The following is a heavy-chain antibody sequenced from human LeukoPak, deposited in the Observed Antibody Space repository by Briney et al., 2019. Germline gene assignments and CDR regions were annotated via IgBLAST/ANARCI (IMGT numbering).Heavy chain of an antibody. Sequence: SETLSLTCTVSGYSISSGYYWDWIRQPPGKGLEWIGTFYHGGSTNYNPSLKSQVTMSVDTSKNQFSLKLSSVTAADTAVYYCARVHGDYEGPGYYYYYMDVWGKGTTVTISS. D-gene: IGHD4-17*01. CDR3: ARVHGDYEGPGYYYYYMDV. CDR2: FYHGGST. J-gene: IGHJ6*03. CDR1: GYSISSGYY. V-gene: IGHV4-38-2*02.